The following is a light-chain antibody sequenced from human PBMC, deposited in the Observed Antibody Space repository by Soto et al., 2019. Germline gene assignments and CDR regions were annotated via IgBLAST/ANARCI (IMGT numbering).Light chain of an antibody. CDR3: QQYHFYSVT. V-gene: IGKV1-5*03. J-gene: IGKJ4*02. Sequence: MQMTNPPSTLSASVRDSVTSTCRSSQVSDSWVAWYQQRPGKPRNLLIYKASTLTSGLPSMFSGSASGKEFTLTINSLQPDDFASYYCQQYHFYSVTFGEGTKVDI. CDR1: QVSDSW. CDR2: KAS.